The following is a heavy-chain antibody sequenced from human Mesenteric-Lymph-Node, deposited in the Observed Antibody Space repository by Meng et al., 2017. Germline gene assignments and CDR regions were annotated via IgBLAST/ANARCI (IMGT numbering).Heavy chain of an antibody. V-gene: IGHV4-31*01. D-gene: IGHD3-22*01. Sequence: QVQPQESVPVLVKPSQTLSLTCTVSGGCISSGIYFWTWHRQHTGKGLEWIGNIYYSCTPNYNPSLKSIVTISVDTSKNQFSLKLTSVTAADTSVYYCARSRCDGTGYYYFDYWGQGTLVTVSS. CDR2: IYYSCTP. J-gene: IGHJ4*02. CDR1: GGCISSGIYF. CDR3: ARSRCDGTGYYYFDY.